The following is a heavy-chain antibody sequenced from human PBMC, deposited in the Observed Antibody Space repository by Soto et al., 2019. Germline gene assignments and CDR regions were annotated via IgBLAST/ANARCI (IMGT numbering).Heavy chain of an antibody. J-gene: IGHJ4*02. CDR2: ISVSGGST. CDR1: GFTFSNYA. Sequence: GSLRLSCAASGFTFSNYAMSWVRQAPGKGLEWVSAISVSGGSTYYADSVKGRFTISRDNSRNTLYLQMNSLRAEDTAVYHCANGGYSGRGIDNWGQGTLVTVSS. V-gene: IGHV3-23*01. D-gene: IGHD5-12*01. CDR3: ANGGYSGRGIDN.